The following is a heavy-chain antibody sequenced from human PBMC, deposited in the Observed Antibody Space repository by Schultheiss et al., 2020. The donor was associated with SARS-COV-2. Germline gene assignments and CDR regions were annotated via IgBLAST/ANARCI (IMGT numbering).Heavy chain of an antibody. V-gene: IGHV2-70*01. CDR3: ARILTKVSSTWYFDY. Sequence: SGPTLVKPTQTLTLTCTFSGFALSTSGMCVSWIRQPPGKALEWLALIDWDDDKFYNTSLKTRLTISKDTSKNQVVLTMTNMDPVDTATYYCARILTKVSSTWYFDYWGQGTLVTVSS. CDR2: IDWDDDK. CDR1: GFALSTSGMC. J-gene: IGHJ4*02. D-gene: IGHD6-13*01.